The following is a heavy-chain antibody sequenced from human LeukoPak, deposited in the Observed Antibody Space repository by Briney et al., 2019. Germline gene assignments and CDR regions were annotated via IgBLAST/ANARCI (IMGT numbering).Heavy chain of an antibody. V-gene: IGHV4-39*01. J-gene: IGHJ4*02. CDR3: ARIDYYGSGSYYRIDY. CDR1: GGSISRSSYY. CDR2: IYSSGST. Sequence: PSETLSLTCTVSGGSISRSSYYWGWIRQPPGKGLEWIGTIYSSGSTFYNTSLKSRVTISVDTSKNQFSLKLNSATAADTAVYYCARIDYYGSGSYYRIDYWGQGTLVTVSS. D-gene: IGHD3-10*01.